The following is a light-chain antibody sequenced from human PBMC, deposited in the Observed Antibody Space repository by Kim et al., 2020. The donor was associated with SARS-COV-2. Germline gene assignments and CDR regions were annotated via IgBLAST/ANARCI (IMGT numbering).Light chain of an antibody. CDR2: DDS. V-gene: IGLV3-21*04. Sequence: SSELTQPPAVSVAPGETATITCGEDNIGRKSVHWYQQKPGQAPMPVIYDDSDRPSGIPERFSGSNSGNTATLAIRRVEAGDEADYFCQVWDSTTDQQVFG. CDR1: NIGRKS. CDR3: QVWDSTTDQQV. J-gene: IGLJ3*02.